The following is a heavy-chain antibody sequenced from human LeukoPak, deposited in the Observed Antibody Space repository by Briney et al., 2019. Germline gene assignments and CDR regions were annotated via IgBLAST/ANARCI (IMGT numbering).Heavy chain of an antibody. J-gene: IGHJ4*02. D-gene: IGHD2-15*01. V-gene: IGHV3-23*01. Sequence: GGSLRLSCAVSGLTFYTYAMSWVRQAPGKGLEWVSAISGRDGRTYYTDSVKGRFTISRDNSKNTLYLQMNSLRAEDTAVYYCAKDQRVYCSGGSCYSALDYWGQGTLVTVSS. CDR2: ISGRDGRT. CDR1: GLTFYTYA. CDR3: AKDQRVYCSGGSCYSALDY.